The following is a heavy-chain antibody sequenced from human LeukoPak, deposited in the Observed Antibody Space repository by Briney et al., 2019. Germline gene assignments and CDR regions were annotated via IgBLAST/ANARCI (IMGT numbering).Heavy chain of an antibody. J-gene: IGHJ4*02. V-gene: IGHV3-7*03. D-gene: IGHD4-17*01. CDR2: IKQDGSQK. CDR1: GFTFSSYW. Sequence: GGSLRLSCAASGFTFSSYWMSWVRQAPGKGLEWVANIKQDGSQKYYVDSVKGRFSISRDNAKNSLYLQMNSLRAEDTATYYCAKDWDDYGDYLPLDYWGQGTLVTVSS. CDR3: AKDWDDYGDYLPLDY.